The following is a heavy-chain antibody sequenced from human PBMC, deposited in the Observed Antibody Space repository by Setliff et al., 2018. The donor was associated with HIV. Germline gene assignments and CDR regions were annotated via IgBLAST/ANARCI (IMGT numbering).Heavy chain of an antibody. D-gene: IGHD6-13*01. J-gene: IGHJ4*02. Sequence: SETLSLTCTVSGGSISSGDYYWSWIRQPPGEGLEWIGEINHSGSTNYNPSLKSRVTISVGTSKNQFSLKLSSVTAADTAVYYCARELIAGNRYFDYWGQGTLVTVSS. V-gene: IGHV4-39*07. CDR2: INHSGST. CDR1: GGSISSGDYY. CDR3: ARELIAGNRYFDY.